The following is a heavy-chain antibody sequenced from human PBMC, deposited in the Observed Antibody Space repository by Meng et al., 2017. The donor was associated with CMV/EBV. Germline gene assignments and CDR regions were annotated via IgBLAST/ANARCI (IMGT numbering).Heavy chain of an antibody. Sequence: GESLKISCAASGFTFSSYVMNWVRQAPGKGLEWVSNISSSGSTIYYADSVKGRFTISRDNAKNSLYLQMNSLRAEDTAVYYCACFWSAYYYGLYVWGQGTTVTVSS. CDR3: ACFWSAYYYGLYV. V-gene: IGHV3-48*03. J-gene: IGHJ6*02. D-gene: IGHD3-3*01. CDR1: GFTFSSYV. CDR2: ISSSGSTI.